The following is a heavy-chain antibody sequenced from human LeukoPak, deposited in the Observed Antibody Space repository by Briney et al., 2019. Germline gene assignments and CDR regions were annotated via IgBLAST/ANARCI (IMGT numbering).Heavy chain of an antibody. V-gene: IGHV1-2*02. CDR3: ARDGLMTTVVYYYYMDV. Sequence: ASVKVSCKASGYTFTGYYMLWVRQAPGQGLEWMGWINPNSGGTNYAQKSQGRVTMTRDTSISTAYMELSRLRSDDTAVYYCARDGLMTTVVYYYYMDVWGKGTTVTVSS. D-gene: IGHD4-11*01. J-gene: IGHJ6*03. CDR2: INPNSGGT. CDR1: GYTFTGYY.